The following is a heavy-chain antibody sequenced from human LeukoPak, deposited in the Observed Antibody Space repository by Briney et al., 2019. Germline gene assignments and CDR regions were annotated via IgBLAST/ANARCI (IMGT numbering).Heavy chain of an antibody. V-gene: IGHV3-23*01. CDR3: ARAKWELSFDY. CDR2: ISGVRGSGGTT. D-gene: IGHD1-26*01. J-gene: IGHJ4*02. Sequence: PGGSLRLSCAASGFTFSNNAMSWVRQAPGKGLEWVSAISGVRGSGGTTYYADSVKGRFTISRDNSKNTLYLQMNSLRAEDTAVYYCARAKWELSFDYWGQGTLVTVSS. CDR1: GFTFSNNA.